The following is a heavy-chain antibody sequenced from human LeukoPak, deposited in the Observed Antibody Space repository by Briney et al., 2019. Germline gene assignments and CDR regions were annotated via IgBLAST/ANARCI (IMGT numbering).Heavy chain of an antibody. J-gene: IGHJ4*02. Sequence: SETLSLTCTVSGGSISSYYWSWIRQPPGKGLEWLGYIYYSGSTNYNPSLKSRVTISVDTSKNQFSLKLSSVTAADTAVYYCARGPLERWLHDYYFDYWGQGTLVTVSS. D-gene: IGHD5-24*01. CDR1: GGSISSYY. CDR3: ARGPLERWLHDYYFDY. V-gene: IGHV4-59*01. CDR2: IYYSGST.